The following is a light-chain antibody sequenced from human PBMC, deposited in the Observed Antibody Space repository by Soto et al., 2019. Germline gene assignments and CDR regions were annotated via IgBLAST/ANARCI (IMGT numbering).Light chain of an antibody. J-gene: IGLJ2*01. CDR3: CSYAGSYTFVV. Sequence: QSALTQPRSVSGSPGQAVTISCNGTSNDIGGYNYVSWYQQHPDKAPKLMIFDVSQRPSGVPDRFSGSKSGNTASLTISGLQAEDEADYYCCSYAGSYTFVVFGGGTKLTVL. V-gene: IGLV2-11*01. CDR2: DVS. CDR1: SNDIGGYNY.